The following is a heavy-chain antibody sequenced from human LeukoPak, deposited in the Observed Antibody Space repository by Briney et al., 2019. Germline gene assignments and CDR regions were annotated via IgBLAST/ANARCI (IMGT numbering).Heavy chain of an antibody. CDR3: ARGGNYWPQWWFDP. V-gene: IGHV4-59*01. CDR2: IYYSGST. Sequence: SETLSLTCTVSGGSISSYYWSWIRQPAGKGLEWIGSIYYSGSTYYNPSLKSRVTISVDTSKNQFSLKLSSVTPADTAVYYCARGGNYWPQWWFDPWGRGTLVSVSS. CDR1: GGSISSYY. D-gene: IGHD1-26*01. J-gene: IGHJ5*02.